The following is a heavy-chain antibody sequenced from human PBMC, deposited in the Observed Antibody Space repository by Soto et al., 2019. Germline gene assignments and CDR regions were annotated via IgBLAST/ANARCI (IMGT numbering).Heavy chain of an antibody. Sequence: SETLSLTCAVYGGSFSGYYWSWLRQPPGKGLEWIGEINHSGSTNYNPSLKSRVTISVDTSKNQFSLKLSSVTAADTAVYYCARDYYGSGSYLRYYYYGMDVWGQGTTVT. CDR3: ARDYYGSGSYLRYYYYGMDV. D-gene: IGHD3-10*01. V-gene: IGHV4-34*01. CDR1: GGSFSGYY. CDR2: INHSGST. J-gene: IGHJ6*02.